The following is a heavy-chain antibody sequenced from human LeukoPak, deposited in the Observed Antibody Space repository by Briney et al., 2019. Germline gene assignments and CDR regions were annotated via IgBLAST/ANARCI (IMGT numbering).Heavy chain of an antibody. V-gene: IGHV3-49*03. CDR2: IRSKAYGGTT. CDR3: TRDRSMRITIFGVVITYFDY. Sequence: GGSLRLSCTASGFTVGDYAMSWFRQAPGKGLEWVGFIRSKAYGGTTEYAASVKGRFTISRDDSKSIAYLQMNSLKTEDTAVYYCTRDRSMRITIFGVVITYFDYWGQGTLVTVSS. J-gene: IGHJ4*02. CDR1: GFTVGDYA. D-gene: IGHD3-3*01.